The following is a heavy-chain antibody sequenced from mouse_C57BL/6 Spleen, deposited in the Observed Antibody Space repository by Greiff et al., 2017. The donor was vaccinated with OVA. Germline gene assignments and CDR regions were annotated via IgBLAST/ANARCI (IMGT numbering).Heavy chain of an antibody. CDR1: GYTFTSYW. CDR3: GRETQRYFDV. Sequence: QVQLQQPGAELVKPGASVKLSCKASGYTFTSYWMHWVKQRPGQGLEWIGMIHPNSGSTNYNEKFKSKATLTVDKSSSTAYMQLSSLTSEDSAVYYCGRETQRYFDVWGTGTTVTVSS. V-gene: IGHV1-64*01. CDR2: IHPNSGST. J-gene: IGHJ1*03.